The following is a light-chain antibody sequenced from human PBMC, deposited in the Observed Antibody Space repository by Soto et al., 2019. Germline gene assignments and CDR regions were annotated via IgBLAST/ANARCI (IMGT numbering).Light chain of an antibody. CDR3: QQSYSNPLT. CDR2: GAA. CDR1: ETITRY. V-gene: IGKV1-39*01. J-gene: IGKJ4*01. Sequence: DIEMTQSPSSLSASVGETVIISCRASETITRYLNWYQSKPGKAPRLLISGAASLQSGVPSRFSGSYSGTDFTLTISSLQPEDFATYYCQQSYSNPLTVGGGTKVDIK.